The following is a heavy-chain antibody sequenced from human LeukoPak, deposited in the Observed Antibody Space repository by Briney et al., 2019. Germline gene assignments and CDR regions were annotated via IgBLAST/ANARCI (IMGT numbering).Heavy chain of an antibody. CDR3: AKDKGPAAISHYYYYGMDV. CDR1: GFTVSSNY. J-gene: IGHJ6*02. Sequence: PGGSLRLSCAASGFTVSSNYMSWVRQAPGKGLEWVSAISGSGGSTYYADSVKGRFTISRDNSKNTLYLQMNSLRAEDTAVYYCAKDKGPAAISHYYYYGMDVWGQGTTVTVSS. V-gene: IGHV3-23*01. D-gene: IGHD2-2*02. CDR2: ISGSGGST.